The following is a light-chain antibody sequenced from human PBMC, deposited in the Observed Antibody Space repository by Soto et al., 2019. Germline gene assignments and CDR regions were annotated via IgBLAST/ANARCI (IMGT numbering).Light chain of an antibody. CDR1: SSNIGAGYD. CDR3: QSYESSLSGWV. CDR2: GNS. J-gene: IGLJ3*02. Sequence: QSVLTQPPSVSGAPGQRVTISCTGSSSNIGAGYDVHWYQQLPGTAPKLLIYGNSNRPSGVPDRFSGSKSGTSASLAITGLRAEDEADDCGQSYESSLSGWVFGGGTKLTVL. V-gene: IGLV1-40*01.